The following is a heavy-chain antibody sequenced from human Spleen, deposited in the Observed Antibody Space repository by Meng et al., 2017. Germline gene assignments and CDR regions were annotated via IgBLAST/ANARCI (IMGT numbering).Heavy chain of an antibody. CDR3: ARGPTTMAHDFDY. D-gene: IGHD4-11*01. Sequence: SETLSLTCTVSGGSISSSSYYWGWIRQPPGKGLEWIGSFYYSGSTYFNPSLKSRVTISVDTSKNQFSLKLSSVTAADSAVYYCARGPTTMAHDFDYWGQGTLVTVSS. J-gene: IGHJ4*02. CDR1: GGSISSSSYY. CDR2: FYYSGST. V-gene: IGHV4-39*07.